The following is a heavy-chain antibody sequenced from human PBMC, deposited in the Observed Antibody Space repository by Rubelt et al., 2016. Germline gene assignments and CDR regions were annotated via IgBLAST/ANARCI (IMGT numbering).Heavy chain of an antibody. J-gene: IGHJ3*02. CDR1: GFTFSSYW. CDR2: INSDGSST. Sequence: EVQLVESGGGLVQPGGSLSLSCAASGFTFSSYWMHCVRQAPGKWLVWVSRINSDGSSTSYADSGKGRFTRSGDNAKNTLYVQMEGLRAEDTAVYYCARSGPDVVVPAAIRVEGDAFDIWGQGTMVTVSS. V-gene: IGHV3-74*01. CDR3: ARSGPDVVVPAAIRVEGDAFDI. D-gene: IGHD2-2*02.